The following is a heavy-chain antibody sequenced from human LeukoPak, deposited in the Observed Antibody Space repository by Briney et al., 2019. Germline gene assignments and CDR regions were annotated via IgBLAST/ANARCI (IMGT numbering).Heavy chain of an antibody. J-gene: IGHJ3*02. CDR2: ISAHNGNT. CDR1: GYTFTSYG. V-gene: IGHV1-18*01. Sequence: ASVKVSCKASGYTFTSYGISWVRQAPGQGLEWMGWISAHNGNTNYAQKLQGRVTMTTDTSTSTAYMELRSLRSDDTAVYYCARATLLGLPAATLGSAFDIWGQRTMVTVSS. D-gene: IGHD2-2*01. CDR3: ARATLLGLPAATLGSAFDI.